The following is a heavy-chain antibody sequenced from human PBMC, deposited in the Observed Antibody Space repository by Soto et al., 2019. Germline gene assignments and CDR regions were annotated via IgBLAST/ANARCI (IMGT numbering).Heavy chain of an antibody. CDR2: IFPSDSDT. V-gene: IGHV5-51*01. Sequence: GESLKISCRTSGYRFTSYWIAWVRQMPGKGLEWMGIIFPSDSDTRYSPSFQGQVTISADRSTSTVFLQWASLKASDTAVYFCAITDKSGHFNWFDSCGQGTLVTLSS. D-gene: IGHD1-20*01. CDR3: AITDKSGHFNWFDS. CDR1: GYRFTSYW. J-gene: IGHJ5*01.